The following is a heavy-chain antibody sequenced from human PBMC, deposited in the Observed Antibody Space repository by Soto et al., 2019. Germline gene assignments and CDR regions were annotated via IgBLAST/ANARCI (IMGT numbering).Heavy chain of an antibody. CDR1: GGSISSGDYY. D-gene: IGHD3-22*01. J-gene: IGHJ4*02. V-gene: IGHV4-30-4*01. CDR2: IYYSGST. Sequence: SETLSLTCTVSGGSISSGDYYWSWIRQPPGKGLEWIGYIYYSGSTYYNPSLKSRVTISVDTSKNQFSLKLSSVTAADTAVYYCVGGSSGYYSFDYSGQGTLVTVSP. CDR3: VGGSSGYYSFDY.